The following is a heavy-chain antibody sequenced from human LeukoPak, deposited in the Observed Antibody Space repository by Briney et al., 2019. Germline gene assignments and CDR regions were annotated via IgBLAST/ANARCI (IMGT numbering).Heavy chain of an antibody. CDR2: ISTSGST. CDR1: GDSISSYY. V-gene: IGHV4-4*07. D-gene: IGHD6-13*01. Sequence: SETLSLTCTVSGDSISSYYWSWLRQPAGEGLEYIGRISTSGSTNYNPSLKSRVTLSVDTSKNQFSLKVSSVTAADTAVYYCARGYSSSWNYLDYWGQGTLVTVSS. CDR3: ARGYSSSWNYLDY. J-gene: IGHJ4*02.